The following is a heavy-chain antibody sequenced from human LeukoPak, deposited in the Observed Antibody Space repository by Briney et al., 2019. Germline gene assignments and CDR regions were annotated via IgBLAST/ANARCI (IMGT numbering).Heavy chain of an antibody. V-gene: IGHV3-33*06. CDR2: IWYDGSNK. CDR1: GFTFSSYG. D-gene: IGHD1-7*01. Sequence: GGSLRLSCAASGFTFSSYGMHWVRQAPGKGLEWVAVIWYDGSNKYYADSVKGRFTISRDNSNNTLYLQMNSLRAEDTAVYYCAKHYNWNYKNWLDPWGQGTLVTVSS. CDR3: AKHYNWNYKNWLDP. J-gene: IGHJ5*02.